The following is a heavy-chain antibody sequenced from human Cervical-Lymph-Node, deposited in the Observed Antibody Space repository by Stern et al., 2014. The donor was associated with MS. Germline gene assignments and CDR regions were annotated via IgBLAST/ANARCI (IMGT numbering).Heavy chain of an antibody. Sequence: QLVQSGAEVKRPGSSVRVACKASGGTFSTYSISWVRQAPGQGLEWMGGIILIFGTVNYAQKFQVRVTMSADKSTSTAYLDLTSLRSEDTAMYYCARYRGTFYFDNWGQGTLVTVSS. V-gene: IGHV1-69*06. CDR3: ARYRGTFYFDN. CDR2: IILIFGTV. D-gene: IGHD1-1*01. CDR1: GGTFSTYS. J-gene: IGHJ4*02.